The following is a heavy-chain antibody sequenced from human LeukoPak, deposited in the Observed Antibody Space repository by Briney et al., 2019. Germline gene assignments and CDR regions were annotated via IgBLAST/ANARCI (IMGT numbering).Heavy chain of an antibody. J-gene: IGHJ4*02. Sequence: ASVKVSCKASRGTFSSYAISWVRQAPGQGLEWMGRIIPIFGTANYAQKFQGRVTITTDESTSTAYMELSSLRSEDTAVYYCAREGYDILTGHNPDGYWGQGTLVTVSS. V-gene: IGHV1-69*05. CDR3: AREGYDILTGHNPDGY. D-gene: IGHD3-9*01. CDR2: IIPIFGTA. CDR1: RGTFSSYA.